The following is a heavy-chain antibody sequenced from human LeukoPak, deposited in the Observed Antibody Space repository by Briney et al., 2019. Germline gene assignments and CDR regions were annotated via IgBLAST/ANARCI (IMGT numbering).Heavy chain of an antibody. V-gene: IGHV3-23*01. CDR1: GFTFSSYG. CDR2: ISSSGAST. CDR3: AKDLDSWKFGYGHYYFDY. J-gene: IGHJ4*02. Sequence: GRSLRLSCAASGFTFSSYGMHWVRQAPGKGLEWVSAISSSGASTYYADSVKGRFTISRDNSKNTLYLQMNSLRAEDTAVYYCAKDLDSWKFGYGHYYFDYWGQGTLVTVSS. D-gene: IGHD1-20*01.